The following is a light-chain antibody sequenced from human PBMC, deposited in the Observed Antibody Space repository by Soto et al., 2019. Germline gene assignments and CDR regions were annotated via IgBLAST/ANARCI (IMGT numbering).Light chain of an antibody. Sequence: DIQMTQSPSSLSASVGDRVTITCQASRDIGKYLNWFQEKPGKAPKLLIYDASNLQTGVPSRFSGSGSGTDFTFTISSLQPEDFATYYCQQYDSLPPTCGQGTRLEMK. J-gene: IGKJ5*01. V-gene: IGKV1-33*01. CDR2: DAS. CDR3: QQYDSLPPT. CDR1: RDIGKY.